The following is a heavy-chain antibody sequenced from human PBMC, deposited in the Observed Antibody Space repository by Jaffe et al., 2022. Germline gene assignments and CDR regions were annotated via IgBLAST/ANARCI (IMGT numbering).Heavy chain of an antibody. Sequence: QVQLQQWGAGLLKPSETLSLTCAVYGGSFSGYYWSWIRQPPGKGLEWIGEINHSGSTNYNPSLKSRVTISVDTSKNQFSLKLSSVTAADTAVYYCARGIRYFDWLGTTGCFYMDVWGKGTTVTVSS. V-gene: IGHV4-34*01. CDR3: ARGIRYFDWLGTTGCFYMDV. D-gene: IGHD3-9*01. J-gene: IGHJ6*03. CDR2: INHSGST. CDR1: GGSFSGYY.